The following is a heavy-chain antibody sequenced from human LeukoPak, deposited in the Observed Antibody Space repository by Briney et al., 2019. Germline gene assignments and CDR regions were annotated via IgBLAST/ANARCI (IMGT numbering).Heavy chain of an antibody. D-gene: IGHD3-22*01. Sequence: PSETLSLTCAVYGGSFSGYYWSWIRQPPGKGLEWIGEINHSGSTNYNPSLKSRVTISVDTSKNQFSLKLSSVTAADTAVYYCARRGYDSSGYYYFDYWGQGTLVTVSS. CDR3: ARRGYDSSGYYYFDY. CDR2: INHSGST. J-gene: IGHJ4*02. CDR1: GGSFSGYY. V-gene: IGHV4-34*01.